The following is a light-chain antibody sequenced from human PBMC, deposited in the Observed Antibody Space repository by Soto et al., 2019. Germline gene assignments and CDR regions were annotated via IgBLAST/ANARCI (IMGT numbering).Light chain of an antibody. J-gene: IGLJ1*01. V-gene: IGLV2-14*01. Sequence: QSVLTQPASVSGSPGQSITISCTGISSDVGGYNYVSWYQQQPGKAPKFMIYDVTNRPSGVSNRFSGSKSGNTASLTISGLQAEDEADYYCCSYTTSNTRQIVFGTGTKLTVL. CDR2: DVT. CDR3: CSYTTSNTRQIV. CDR1: SSDVGGYNY.